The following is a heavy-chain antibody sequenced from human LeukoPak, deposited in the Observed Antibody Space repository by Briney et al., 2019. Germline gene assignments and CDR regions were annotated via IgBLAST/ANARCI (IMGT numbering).Heavy chain of an antibody. CDR1: GYTFTSYY. J-gene: IGHJ4*02. V-gene: IGHV1-46*01. Sequence: ASVKVSCKASGYTFTSYYMHWMRQAPGQGPEWMGIINPRGGSTDYSRKFQGRITMTSDTSTSTVYMELSSLRSDDTAVYFRARVGSAAATADYWGQGTLVTVSS. CDR3: ARVGSAAATADY. D-gene: IGHD6-25*01. CDR2: INPRGGST.